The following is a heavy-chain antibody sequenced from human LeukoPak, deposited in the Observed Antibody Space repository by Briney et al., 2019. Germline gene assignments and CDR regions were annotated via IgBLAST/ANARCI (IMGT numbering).Heavy chain of an antibody. Sequence: GGSLRLSCAASGFTFSSYSMNWVRQAPGKGLEWVSSISTSSSYIYYADSVKGRVTISRDNSKNTLYLQMNSLRAEDTAVYYCARDGDYGGSLDYWGQGTLVTVSS. J-gene: IGHJ4*02. CDR2: ISTSSSYI. CDR3: ARDGDYGGSLDY. CDR1: GFTFSSYS. V-gene: IGHV3-21*04. D-gene: IGHD4-23*01.